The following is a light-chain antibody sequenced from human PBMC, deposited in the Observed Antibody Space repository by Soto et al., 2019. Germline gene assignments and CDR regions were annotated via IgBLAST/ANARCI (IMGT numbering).Light chain of an antibody. CDR2: DTS. J-gene: IGKJ5*01. CDR3: QQRFNWQVT. CDR1: ESVRPT. Sequence: EIVMKHSPAALSVAPGERATLSCRGSESVRPTVAWYQQRPGQAPRLLIYDTSNRATGIPARFSGSGSGTDFTLTISSLEPEDFAVYYCQQRFNWQVTFGQGTRLEIK. V-gene: IGKV3D-11*02.